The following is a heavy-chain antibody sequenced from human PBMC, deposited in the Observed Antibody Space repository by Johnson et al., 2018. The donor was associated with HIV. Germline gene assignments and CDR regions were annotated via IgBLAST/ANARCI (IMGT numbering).Heavy chain of an antibody. D-gene: IGHD5-24*01. CDR3: AKADRVRYGAGAFDI. CDR2: ISYDGSNK. V-gene: IGHV3-30-3*01. Sequence: QVQLVESGGGVVQPGRSLRLSCAASGFTFSSYAMHWVRQAPGKGLEWVAVISYDGSNKYYADSVKGRFTLSRDNSKNTLYLQMNSLRAEDTAVYYCAKADRVRYGAGAFDIWGQGTMVTVSS. J-gene: IGHJ3*02. CDR1: GFTFSSYA.